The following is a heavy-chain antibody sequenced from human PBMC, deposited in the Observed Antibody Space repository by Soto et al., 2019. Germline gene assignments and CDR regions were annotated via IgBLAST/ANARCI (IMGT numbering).Heavy chain of an antibody. J-gene: IGHJ5*02. CDR3: ARAVRAAQVYWFDP. Sequence: GGSLRLSCAASGFTFSSYWMHWVRQAPGKGLVWVSRINSDGSSTSYADSVKGRFTISRDNAKNTLYLQMNSLRAEDTAVYYCARAVRAAQVYWFDPWGQGTLVTVSS. D-gene: IGHD4-17*01. CDR2: INSDGSST. CDR1: GFTFSSYW. V-gene: IGHV3-74*01.